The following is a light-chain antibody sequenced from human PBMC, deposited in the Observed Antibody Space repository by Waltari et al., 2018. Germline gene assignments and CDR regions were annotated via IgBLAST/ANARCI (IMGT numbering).Light chain of an antibody. Sequence: QDVLTQPASLSASPGASVRLTCTLHSGLGVASYTIYWYQQRPGSPPQFLVKYKSYSDIQQGSGVPSRFSAARDPSANAGILLISGLQSADEADYYCMILHNNAVVFGGGTTLTVL. CDR1: SGLGVASYT. CDR3: MILHNNAVV. J-gene: IGLJ3*02. V-gene: IGLV5-45*01. CDR2: YKSYSDI.